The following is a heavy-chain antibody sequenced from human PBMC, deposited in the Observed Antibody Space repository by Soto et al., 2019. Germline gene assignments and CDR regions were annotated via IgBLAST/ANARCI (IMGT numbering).Heavy chain of an antibody. D-gene: IGHD6-6*01. J-gene: IGHJ4*02. CDR2: ISSSSSYI. CDR3: ARDLYSSSARYFDY. CDR1: GFTFSSYS. V-gene: IGHV3-21*01. Sequence: EVQLVESGGGLVKPGGSLRLSCAASGFTFSSYSMNWVRQAPGKGLEWVSTISSSSSYIYYADSVKGRFTISRDNAKNSLYLQMNSLRAEDTAVYYCARDLYSSSARYFDYWGQGTLVTVSS.